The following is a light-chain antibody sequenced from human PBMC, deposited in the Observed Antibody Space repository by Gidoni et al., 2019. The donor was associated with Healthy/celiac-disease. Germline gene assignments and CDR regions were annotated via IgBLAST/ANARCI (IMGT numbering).Light chain of an antibody. V-gene: IGKV1-39*01. CDR3: QQSYSTPLFT. CDR1: QSISSY. Sequence: DIQMTQSPSSLSASVGDRVTITCRASQSISSYLNWYQQKPGKAPKLLIYAASSLQSGVPSRFSGSGSGTDFTLTISSLQPEDFATYYCQQSYSTPLFTFGPETKVDIK. CDR2: AAS. J-gene: IGKJ3*01.